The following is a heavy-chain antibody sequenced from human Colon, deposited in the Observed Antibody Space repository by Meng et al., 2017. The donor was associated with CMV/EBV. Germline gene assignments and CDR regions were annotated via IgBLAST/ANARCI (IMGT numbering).Heavy chain of an antibody. CDR1: GFTFSDYY. V-gene: IGHV3-11*01. J-gene: IGHJ3*02. CDR2: ISRSGSTI. D-gene: IGHD5-18*01. Sequence: GESLKISCAASGFTFSDYYMSWLRQAPGKGLEWVSYISRSGSTIYYADSLKGRFTISRDNAKNSLYLQMNSLSAEDTAVYYCATYGYSYGFDAFDIWGQGTMVTVSS. CDR3: ATYGYSYGFDAFDI.